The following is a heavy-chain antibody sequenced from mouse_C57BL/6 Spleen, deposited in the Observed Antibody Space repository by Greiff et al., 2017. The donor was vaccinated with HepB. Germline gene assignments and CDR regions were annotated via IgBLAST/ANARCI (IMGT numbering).Heavy chain of an antibody. CDR3: AILGYYGSSWGRYFDV. CDR1: GYAFSSYW. V-gene: IGHV1-80*01. J-gene: IGHJ1*03. CDR2: IYPGDGDT. Sequence: QVQLQQSGAELVKPGASVKISCKASGYAFSSYWMNWVKQRPGKGLEWIGQIYPGDGDTNYNGKFKGKATLTADKSSSTAYMQLSSLTSEDSAVYFCAILGYYGSSWGRYFDVWGTGTTVTVSS. D-gene: IGHD1-1*01.